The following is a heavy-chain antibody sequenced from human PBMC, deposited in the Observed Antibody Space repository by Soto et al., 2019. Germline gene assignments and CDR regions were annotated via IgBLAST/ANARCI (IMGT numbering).Heavy chain of an antibody. CDR2: RSYDGNYK. D-gene: IGHD5-18*01. CDR1: GFTFSSYA. V-gene: IGHV3-30-3*01. J-gene: IGHJ1*01. Sequence: QMQLVESGGGVVQPGRSLRLSCAASGFTFSSYAMHWVRQAPGKGLEWVAVRSYDGNYKYYADSVKGRFTISRDNSKNTLYLQMNSLRAEDTAVYYCARDRLIEYSYGRGTYWGQGTLVTVSS. CDR3: ARDRLIEYSYGRGTY.